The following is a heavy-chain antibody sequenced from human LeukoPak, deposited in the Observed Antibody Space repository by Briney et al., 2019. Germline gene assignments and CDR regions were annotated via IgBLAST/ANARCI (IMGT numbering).Heavy chain of an antibody. Sequence: PSVTLTLTCTASGVSISSYAWSWIRQPPGKGLEWVGYIYYSGSTYYNPSHKSRVTISVDTSKNQFSLRLSSVTAADTAVYYCALGYCGGGSCYAREYFQHWGQGTLVTVSS. CDR3: ALGYCGGGSCYAREYFQH. V-gene: IGHV4-59*12. D-gene: IGHD2-15*01. CDR2: IYYSGST. J-gene: IGHJ1*01. CDR1: GVSISSYA.